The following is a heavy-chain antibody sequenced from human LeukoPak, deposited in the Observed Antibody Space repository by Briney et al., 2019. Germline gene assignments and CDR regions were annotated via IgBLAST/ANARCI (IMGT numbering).Heavy chain of an antibody. CDR1: GYTLTELS. CDR3: AREGRFLEWLLSDAFDI. J-gene: IGHJ3*02. CDR2: FDPEDGET. Sequence: ASVKVSCKVSGYTLTELSMHWVRQAPGKGLEWMGGFDPEDGETIYAQKFQGRVTMTEDTSTDTAYMELSSLRSEDTAVYYCAREGRFLEWLLSDAFDIWGQGTMVTVSS. V-gene: IGHV1-24*01. D-gene: IGHD3-3*01.